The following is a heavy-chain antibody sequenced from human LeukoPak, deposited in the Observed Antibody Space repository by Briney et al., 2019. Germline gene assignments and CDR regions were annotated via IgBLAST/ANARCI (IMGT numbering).Heavy chain of an antibody. CDR3: ARYYDIEDWFDP. CDR1: GGSISSYY. D-gene: IGHD3-9*01. CDR2: IYYSGST. J-gene: IGHJ5*02. Sequence: KPSETLSLTCTVSGGSISSYYWSWIRQPPGKGLEWIGYIYYSGSTNYNPSLESRVTISVDTSKNQFSLKLSSVTAADTAVYYCARYYDIEDWFDPWGQGTLVTVSS. V-gene: IGHV4-59*01.